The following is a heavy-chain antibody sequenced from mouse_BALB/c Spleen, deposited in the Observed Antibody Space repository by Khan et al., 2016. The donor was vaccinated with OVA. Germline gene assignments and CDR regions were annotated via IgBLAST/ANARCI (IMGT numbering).Heavy chain of an antibody. CDR2: IWSGAST. CDR1: GFSLTTYG. J-gene: IGHJ3*01. V-gene: IGHV2-2*01. Sequence: QVQLKESGPGLVQPSQSLSITCTVSGFSLTTYGIHWVRQSPGKGLEWLGVIWSGASTDYNAPFISRLSISKDNSKSQVFFKMNSLQSDDTAIYYCARHSYRYDFTYWGQGTLVTVSA. D-gene: IGHD2-12*01. CDR3: ARHSYRYDFTY.